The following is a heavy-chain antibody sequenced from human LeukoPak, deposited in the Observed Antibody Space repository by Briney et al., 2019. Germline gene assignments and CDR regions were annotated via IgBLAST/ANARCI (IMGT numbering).Heavy chain of an antibody. D-gene: IGHD5/OR15-5a*01. CDR2: IGIAGDT. Sequence: GGSLRLSCAASGFTFSSYDMHWVRQAPGRGLEWVSAIGIAGDTYYPDSVKGRFTISRENAKNSMYLQVNSLKDGDTAVYYCIRGGIQVSGIDAFDIWGQGTMVTVSS. V-gene: IGHV3-13*01. J-gene: IGHJ3*02. CDR1: GFTFSSYD. CDR3: IRGGIQVSGIDAFDI.